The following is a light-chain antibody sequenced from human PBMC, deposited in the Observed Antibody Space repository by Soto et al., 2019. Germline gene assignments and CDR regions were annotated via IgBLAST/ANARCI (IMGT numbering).Light chain of an antibody. V-gene: IGKV3-11*01. CDR1: QTVGSY. J-gene: IGKJ1*01. CDR3: QQRSDWPTT. CDR2: DTS. Sequence: EIVLTQSPATLSLSPVERATVSCRASQTVGSYLAWFRQTPGQAPRLLIYDTSIRATGIPARFSGSGSGTDFTLTISSLEAEDFAVYYCQQRSDWPTTFGQGTKVDIK.